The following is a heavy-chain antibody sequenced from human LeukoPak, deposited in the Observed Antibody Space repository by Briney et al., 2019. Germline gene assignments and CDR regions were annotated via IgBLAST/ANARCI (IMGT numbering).Heavy chain of an antibody. V-gene: IGHV1-2*02. CDR3: ARDSGYPYYLDY. D-gene: IGHD5-18*01. Sequence: ASVKVSCKASGSPFSGYYLHWVRQAPGQGLEWMGWINPKSGDTNFGQKFRGRVTMTRDTSISTAYMELNRLRSDDTAVYYCARDSGYPYYLDYWGQGTLLTVSS. J-gene: IGHJ4*02. CDR1: GSPFSGYY. CDR2: INPKSGDT.